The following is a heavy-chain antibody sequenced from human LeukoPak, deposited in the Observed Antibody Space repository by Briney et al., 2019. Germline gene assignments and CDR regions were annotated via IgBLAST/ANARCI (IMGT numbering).Heavy chain of an antibody. CDR3: ARRAGDGYYFDY. Sequence: SETLSLTCTVSGGSITTYYWSWLRQPPGKGLEWIGYIYNTGTTNYNPSLKSRVTISVDTSKNQFSLKLSSVTAADTAAYYCARRAGDGYYFDYWGQGTLVTVSS. CDR1: GGSITTYY. CDR2: IYNTGTT. V-gene: IGHV4-59*08. J-gene: IGHJ4*02. D-gene: IGHD5-24*01.